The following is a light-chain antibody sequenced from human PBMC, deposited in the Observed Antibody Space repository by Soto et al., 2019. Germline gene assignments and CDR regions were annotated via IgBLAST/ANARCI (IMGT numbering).Light chain of an antibody. Sequence: ETVLTQSPGTLSLSPGERATLSCRASQSVSSSSLAWYQQKPGQAPRLLIYGASSRATGIPDRFSGSGSGTDFTLTISRLEPEDFAEYYCQQYGSSPGLTFGGGTKVEIK. CDR1: QSVSSSS. CDR2: GAS. J-gene: IGKJ4*01. CDR3: QQYGSSPGLT. V-gene: IGKV3-20*01.